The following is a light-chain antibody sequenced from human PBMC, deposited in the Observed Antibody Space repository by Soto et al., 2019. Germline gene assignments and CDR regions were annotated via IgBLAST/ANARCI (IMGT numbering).Light chain of an antibody. CDR2: EVS. CDR1: SSDVGGYNY. V-gene: IGLV2-14*01. Sequence: QSALTQPASVSGSPGQSITISCTGTSSDVGGYNYVSWYQQHPGKAPKLMISEVSNRPSGVSTRFSGSKSGNTASLTISGLQSEDEADYYCSSYTSSRTLVFGTGTKVTVL. J-gene: IGLJ1*01. CDR3: SSYTSSRTLV.